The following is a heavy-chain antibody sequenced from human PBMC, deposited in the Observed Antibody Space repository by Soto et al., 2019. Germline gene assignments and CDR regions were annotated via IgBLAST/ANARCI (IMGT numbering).Heavy chain of an antibody. CDR2: ISYDGSNK. D-gene: IGHD6-6*01. V-gene: IGHV3-30-3*01. CDR1: GFTFSSYA. J-gene: IGHJ6*02. CDR3: ARDEGQLPTGMDV. Sequence: QVQLVESGGGVVQPGRSLRLSCAASGFTFSSYAMHWVRQAPGKGLEWVAVISYDGSNKYYADSVKGRFTISRDNSKNTLYLQMNSLRAEDTAVYYCARDEGQLPTGMDVWGQGTTVTVSS.